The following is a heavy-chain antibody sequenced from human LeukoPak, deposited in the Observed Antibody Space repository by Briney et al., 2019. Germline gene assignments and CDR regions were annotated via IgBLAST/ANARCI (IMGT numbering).Heavy chain of an antibody. Sequence: PSETLSLTCTVSGGSISSGSYYWSWIRQPAWKGLEWIGRIYTSGSTNYNPSLKSRVTISVDTSKNQFSLKLSSVTAADTAVYYCARGWSSSWYVFDYWGQGTLVTVSS. CDR1: GGSISSGSYY. V-gene: IGHV4-61*02. CDR3: ARGWSSSWYVFDY. CDR2: IYTSGST. J-gene: IGHJ4*02. D-gene: IGHD6-13*01.